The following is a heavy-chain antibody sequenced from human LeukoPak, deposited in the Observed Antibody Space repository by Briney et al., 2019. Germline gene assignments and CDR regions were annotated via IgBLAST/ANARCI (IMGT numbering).Heavy chain of an antibody. CDR3: AKGEFFNWFDP. CDR2: ISGSGGST. Sequence: GGSLRLSCAASGFTFSKYAMSWVRQAQGKGLEWVSAISGSGGSTYSADSVKGRFTISRDNSKNTLYLQMNSLRAEDTAVYYCAKGEFFNWFDPWGQGTLVTVSS. V-gene: IGHV3-23*01. CDR1: GFTFSKYA. J-gene: IGHJ5*02. D-gene: IGHD3-16*01.